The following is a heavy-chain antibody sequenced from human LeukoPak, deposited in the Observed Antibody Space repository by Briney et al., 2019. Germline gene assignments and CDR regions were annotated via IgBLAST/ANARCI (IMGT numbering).Heavy chain of an antibody. CDR1: GYTFINYR. Sequence: ASVKVSCKASGYTFINYRITWVRQAPGQGLEWMGWINPNSGGANYAQKFQGRVTMARDTSISTAYMELSRLRSDDTAVYYCARRDYVLYGMDVWGQGTTVTVSS. V-gene: IGHV1-2*02. CDR3: ARRDYVLYGMDV. CDR2: INPNSGGA. J-gene: IGHJ6*02. D-gene: IGHD4-17*01.